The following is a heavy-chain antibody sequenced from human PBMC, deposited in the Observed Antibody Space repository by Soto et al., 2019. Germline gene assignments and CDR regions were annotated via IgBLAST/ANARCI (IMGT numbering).Heavy chain of an antibody. V-gene: IGHV4-31*03. CDR3: ARGRVGATTEYFDY. J-gene: IGHJ4*02. Sequence: PSETLSLTCSVSGGSISRGGYYWSWIRQHPGRGLEWIGYIYYSGNTYYNPSLKSRVTISVDTSKNQFSLKLSAVTAADTAVYYCARGRVGATTEYFDYWGQGTLVTVSS. CDR2: IYYSGNT. CDR1: GGSISRGGYY. D-gene: IGHD1-26*01.